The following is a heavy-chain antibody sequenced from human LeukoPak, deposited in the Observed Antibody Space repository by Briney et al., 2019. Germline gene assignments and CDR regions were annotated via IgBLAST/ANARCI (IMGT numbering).Heavy chain of an antibody. CDR3: ASRGVVATPSFDY. D-gene: IGHD5-12*01. CDR1: GFTLSSYS. J-gene: IGHJ4*02. V-gene: IGHV3-21*01. Sequence: GGSLRLSCAPSGFTLSSYSMNWVRQAPGKGLEWVSSISSSSSYIYYADSVKGRFTISRDNGKNSLYLQMNSLRAEDTAVYYCASRGVVATPSFDYWGQGTLVTVSS. CDR2: ISSSSSYI.